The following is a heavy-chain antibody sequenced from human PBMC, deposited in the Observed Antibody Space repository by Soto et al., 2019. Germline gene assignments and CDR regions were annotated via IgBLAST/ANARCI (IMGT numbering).Heavy chain of an antibody. V-gene: IGHV4-59*01. J-gene: IGHJ5*02. CDR3: ASSWYSSGWGWFEP. D-gene: IGHD6-19*01. Sequence: PSETLSLTCTFSVGSISSYYWSCIRHPPGKGLEWIGYIYYSGSTNYNPSLKSRVTISVDTSKNQFSLKLSSVTAADTAVYYCASSWYSSGWGWFEPWGQGTLVSVSS. CDR2: IYYSGST. CDR1: VGSISSYY.